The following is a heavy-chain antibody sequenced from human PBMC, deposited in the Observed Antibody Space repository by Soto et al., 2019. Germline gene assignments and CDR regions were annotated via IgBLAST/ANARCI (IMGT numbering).Heavy chain of an antibody. V-gene: IGHV3-11*01. D-gene: IGHD5-12*01. CDR3: ASLALDIVATTPEFDY. J-gene: IGHJ4*02. CDR1: GFTFSDYY. CDR2: ISSSGSTI. Sequence: QVQLVESGGGLVKPGGSLRLSCAASGFTFSDYYMSWIRQAPGKGLEWVSYISSSGSTIYYADSVKGRFTISRDNAKNSLYLQMNSLRAEDTAVYYCASLALDIVATTPEFDYWGQGTLVTVSS.